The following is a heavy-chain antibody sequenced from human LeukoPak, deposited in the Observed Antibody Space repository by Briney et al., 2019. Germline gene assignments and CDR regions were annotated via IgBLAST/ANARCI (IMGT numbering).Heavy chain of an antibody. CDR2: IYSGGST. Sequence: GGSLRLSCAASEFSVGSNYMTWVRQAPGKGLEWVSLIYSGGSTYYADSVKGRFTISRDNSKNTLYLQMNSLRAEDTAVYYCARAPYYYGSESRAFDIWGQGTMVTVSS. CDR3: ARAPYYYGSESRAFDI. V-gene: IGHV3-66*01. D-gene: IGHD3-10*01. CDR1: EFSVGSNY. J-gene: IGHJ3*02.